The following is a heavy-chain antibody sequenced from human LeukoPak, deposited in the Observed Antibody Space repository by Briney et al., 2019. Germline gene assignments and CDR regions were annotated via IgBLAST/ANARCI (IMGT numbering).Heavy chain of an antibody. CDR2: ISSSGSTI. J-gene: IGHJ6*02. V-gene: IGHV3-48*03. CDR3: ARRGAYYYYGMDV. CDR1: GFTFSSCE. D-gene: IGHD3-10*01. Sequence: GVPLRRSCAASGFTFSSCEMNWVRQAAGKGLEWVSYISSSGSTIYYADSVKGRFTISRDNAKNSLYLQMNSLRAEDTAVYYCARRGAYYYYGMDVWGQGTTVTVSS.